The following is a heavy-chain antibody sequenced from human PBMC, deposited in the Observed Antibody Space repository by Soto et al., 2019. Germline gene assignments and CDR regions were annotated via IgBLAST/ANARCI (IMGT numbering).Heavy chain of an antibody. CDR1: GYSISSGYY. CDR3: ARESYNWTYSYFEY. CDR2: IYHSGST. Sequence: TLSLTCAVSGYSISSGYYWGWIRQPPVKGLEWIGSIYHSGSTYYNPSLKSRVTISVDTSKNQFSLKLSSVTAADTAVYYCARESYNWTYSYFEYWGQGTLVNVSS. V-gene: IGHV4-38-2*02. J-gene: IGHJ4*02. D-gene: IGHD1-7*01.